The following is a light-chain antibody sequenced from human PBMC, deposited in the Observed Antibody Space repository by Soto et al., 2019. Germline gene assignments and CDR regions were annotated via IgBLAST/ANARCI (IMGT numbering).Light chain of an antibody. CDR1: QSVSSY. Sequence: IVLTQSPATLSLSPGERATLSCRASQSVSSYLAWYQQKPGQAPRLLIYGASHRATGIPARFSGSGSGTDFTLTISSLEPEDFAVYYCQHRGTWPRTVGQGTKLE. CDR3: QHRGTWPRT. J-gene: IGKJ2*01. V-gene: IGKV3-11*01. CDR2: GAS.